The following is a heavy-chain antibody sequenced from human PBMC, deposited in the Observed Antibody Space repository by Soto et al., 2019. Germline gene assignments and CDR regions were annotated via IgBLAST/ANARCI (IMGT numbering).Heavy chain of an antibody. Sequence: GAAVTVSGTASVYTFTTYGSSWVRQAPGQGLEWMGWISAYNGNTNYAQKLQGRVTMTTDTSTSTAYMELRSLRSDDTAVYYCARYSSGWSADYWGQGTLVTVSS. D-gene: IGHD6-19*01. CDR3: ARYSSGWSADY. V-gene: IGHV1-18*04. CDR2: ISAYNGNT. CDR1: VYTFTTYG. J-gene: IGHJ4*02.